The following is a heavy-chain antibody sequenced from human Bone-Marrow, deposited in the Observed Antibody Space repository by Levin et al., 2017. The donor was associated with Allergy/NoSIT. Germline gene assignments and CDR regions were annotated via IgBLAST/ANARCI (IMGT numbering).Heavy chain of an antibody. Sequence: PSETLSLTCTVSGGSMSFGDYYWSWIRQPPGKGLEWIGYTYYSGSSYYSPSLKSRINISIDTSKNQLSLKLSSVTAADTAVYVCARGAGDSNSWYWDYWGQGTLATVSS. CDR3: ARGAGDSNSWYWDY. V-gene: IGHV4-30-4*01. J-gene: IGHJ4*02. D-gene: IGHD6-13*01. CDR2: TYYSGSS. CDR1: GGSMSFGDYY.